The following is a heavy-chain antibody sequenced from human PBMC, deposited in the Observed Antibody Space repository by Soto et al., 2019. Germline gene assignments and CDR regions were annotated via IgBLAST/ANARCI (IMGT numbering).Heavy chain of an antibody. CDR1: GGSLSSYY. Sequence: TSDTLSLTCTVSGGSLSSYYWSWIRQPPGKGLEWIGDIYYSGSTNYNPSLKSRVTISVDTSKNQFSLKLTSVTAADTAVYYCARGLSFSAYYSYMDVWGKGTTVNVSS. CDR2: IYYSGST. D-gene: IGHD3-3*02. V-gene: IGHV4-59*12. J-gene: IGHJ6*03. CDR3: ARGLSFSAYYSYMDV.